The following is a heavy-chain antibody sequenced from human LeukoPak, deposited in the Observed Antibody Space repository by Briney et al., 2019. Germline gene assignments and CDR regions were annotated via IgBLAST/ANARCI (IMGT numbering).Heavy chain of an antibody. D-gene: IGHD4-23*01. CDR1: GGSFSGYY. Sequence: SETLSLNSAVYGGSFSGYYWSWIRQPPGKGLEWIGEINNSGRTNHNPSLKSRVTISVDTTKNQFSLKLSSVTAADTAVYYCATDGGNSGGVVDYWGQGTLVTVSS. V-gene: IGHV4-34*01. J-gene: IGHJ4*02. CDR2: INNSGRT. CDR3: ATDGGNSGGVVDY.